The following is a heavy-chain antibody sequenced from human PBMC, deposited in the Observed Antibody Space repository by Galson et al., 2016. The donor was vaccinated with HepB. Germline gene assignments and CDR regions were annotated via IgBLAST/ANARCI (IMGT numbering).Heavy chain of an antibody. D-gene: IGHD3-10*01. CDR2: IIPMFGRA. Sequence: SVKVSCKASGGTFSSYAINWMRQAPGQGLEWMGGIIPMFGRANYAQRFQGKVTITADESTGTAYMEMSSLRSDDTAVYYCARVDYYGSGTHYYFDYWGQGTEFSVSS. J-gene: IGHJ4*02. V-gene: IGHV1-69*13. CDR1: GGTFSSYA. CDR3: ARVDYYGSGTHYYFDY.